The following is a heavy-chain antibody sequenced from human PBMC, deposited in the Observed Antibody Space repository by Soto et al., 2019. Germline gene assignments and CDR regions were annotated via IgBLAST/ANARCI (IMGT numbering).Heavy chain of an antibody. CDR3: ARESGGATATLDYYYFYMDV. J-gene: IGHJ6*03. CDR2: SNPNSGVT. D-gene: IGHD5-12*01. Sequence: QVQLVQSGAEVKKPGASVTVSCSSSGDTFTDYYMHWVRQAPGQGLEWMGWSNPNSGVTKYAQKFQGWVTMTRVTSIRTVYMQLSRLRSDDTAVYYCARESGGATATLDYYYFYMDVGGTGTTFTVSS. V-gene: IGHV1-2*04. CDR1: GDTFTDYY.